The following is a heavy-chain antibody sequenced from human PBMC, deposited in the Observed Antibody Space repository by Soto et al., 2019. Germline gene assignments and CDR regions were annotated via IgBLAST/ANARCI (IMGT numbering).Heavy chain of an antibody. J-gene: IGHJ6*02. Sequence: SETLSLTCTVSGGSISSGCYYWSWIRQHPGKGLEWIGYIYYSGSTYYNPSLKSRVTISVDTSKNQFSLKLSSVTAADTAVYYCARMAAAATGSYYYYYGMDVWGQGTTVTVSS. V-gene: IGHV4-31*03. CDR1: GGSISSGCYY. D-gene: IGHD6-13*01. CDR3: ARMAAAATGSYYYYYGMDV. CDR2: IYYSGST.